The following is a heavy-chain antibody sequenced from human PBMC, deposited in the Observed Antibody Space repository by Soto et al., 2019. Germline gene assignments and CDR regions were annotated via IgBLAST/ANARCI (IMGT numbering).Heavy chain of an antibody. CDR3: AKNQERELPRVIDF. CDR1: GLTFSNYA. CDR2: MSGSSSTT. Sequence: GGSLRLSCATSGLTFSNYAMSWVRQAPGGGLEWVSSMSGSSSTTYYADSVRGRFTISRDRAKNTLYLQMSSLRAEDTALYYCAKNQERELPRVIDFWGQGTLVTVSS. V-gene: IGHV3-23*01. D-gene: IGHD1-7*01. J-gene: IGHJ4*02.